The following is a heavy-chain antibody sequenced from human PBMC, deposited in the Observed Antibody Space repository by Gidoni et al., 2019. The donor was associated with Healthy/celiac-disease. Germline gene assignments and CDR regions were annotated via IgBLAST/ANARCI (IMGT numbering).Heavy chain of an antibody. V-gene: IGHV1-69*01. J-gene: IGHJ5*02. Sequence: QVQLVQSGAEVKKPGSSVKVSCKAYGGTFSSYAISWVRQAPGQGLEWMGGIIPIFGTANYAQKFQGRVTITADESTSTAYMELSSLRSEDTAVYYCARDGENGDLLYYNWFDPWGQGTLVTVSS. CDR2: IIPIFGTA. CDR1: GGTFSSYA. D-gene: IGHD4-17*01. CDR3: ARDGENGDLLYYNWFDP.